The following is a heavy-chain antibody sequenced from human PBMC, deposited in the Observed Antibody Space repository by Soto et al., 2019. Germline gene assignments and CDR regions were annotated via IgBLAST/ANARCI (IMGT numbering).Heavy chain of an antibody. D-gene: IGHD2-15*01. V-gene: IGHV1-69*01. J-gene: IGHJ5*02. CDR1: GGTFSSYA. CDR2: IIPMYGTV. CDR3: ARDLGGCSAGSCRHNWFDP. Sequence: QVQLVQSGAEVKKPGSSVKVSCKAPGGTFSSYAISWVRQAPGQGLEWMGGIIPMYGTVNYAQKIQGRVTITADESTSTVYMELSSLRSADTAVYYCARDLGGCSAGSCRHNWFDPWGQGTLVTVSS.